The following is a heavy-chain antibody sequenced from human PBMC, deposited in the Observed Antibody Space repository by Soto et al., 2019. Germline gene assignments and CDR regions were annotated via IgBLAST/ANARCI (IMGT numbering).Heavy chain of an antibody. D-gene: IGHD5-18*01. J-gene: IGHJ4*02. Sequence: PGGSMPLSCAASGFTFSRHAMSWVRQAPGKGLEWVSTISGSDGRTYSTDSVKGRFTISRDNSRNTAYLQMNSLRVEDTAVYYCAKGVSQYTPLALFDYWGRGTLVTGS. V-gene: IGHV3-23*01. CDR3: AKGVSQYTPLALFDY. CDR2: ISGSDGRT. CDR1: GFTFSRHA.